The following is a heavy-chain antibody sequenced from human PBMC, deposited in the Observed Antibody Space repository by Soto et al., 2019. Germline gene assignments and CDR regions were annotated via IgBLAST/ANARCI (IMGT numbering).Heavy chain of an antibody. CDR1: GYTFTSYG. CDR3: ARALTPTDY. D-gene: IGHD3-9*01. J-gene: IGHJ4*02. CDR2: ISAQNGKT. V-gene: IGHV1-18*01. Sequence: QVQLVQSGAEVKKPGASVKVSCKASGYTFTSYGISWVRQAPGQGLEWMGWISAQNGKTIYAQKPQGRVTMTTDTSKRTAHMELRGLRSDDTAVYYCARALTPTDYWGQGTLVTVSS.